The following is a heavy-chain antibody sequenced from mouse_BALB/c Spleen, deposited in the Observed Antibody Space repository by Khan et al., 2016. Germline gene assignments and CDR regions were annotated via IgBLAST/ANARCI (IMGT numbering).Heavy chain of an antibody. Sequence: QVRLQQSGAELARPGASVKMSCKASGYTFTSYTMHWVKQRPGQGLEWIGYINPSSGYTKYNQKFKDKATLTADKSSSTAYLQLSSLTSEDSAVNYCERVRLHLPYYFDYWGQGTTLTVSS. CDR3: ERVRLHLPYYFDY. CDR2: INPSSGYT. J-gene: IGHJ2*01. D-gene: IGHD2-10*01. V-gene: IGHV1-4*01. CDR1: GYTFTSYT.